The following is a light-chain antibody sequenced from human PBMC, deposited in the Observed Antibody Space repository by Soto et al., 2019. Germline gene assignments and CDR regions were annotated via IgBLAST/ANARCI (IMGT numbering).Light chain of an antibody. Sequence: SALTQPASVSGSPGQSITISCTGTSSDVGGYNYVSWYQQHPGKAPKLMIYEVSNRPSGVSNRLSGSKSGNTASLTISGLQAEDEADYYCSSYTSSSTVVFGGGTKLTV. CDR3: SSYTSSSTVV. CDR1: SSDVGGYNY. CDR2: EVS. V-gene: IGLV2-14*01. J-gene: IGLJ2*01.